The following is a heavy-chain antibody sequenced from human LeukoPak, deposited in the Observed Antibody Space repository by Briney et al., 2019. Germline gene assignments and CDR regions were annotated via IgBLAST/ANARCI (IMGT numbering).Heavy chain of an antibody. CDR1: GFTFSSYA. J-gene: IGHJ5*02. Sequence: PGGSLGLSCAASGFTFSSYAMHWVRQAPGKGLEWVAVISYDGSNKYYADSVKGRFTISRDNSKNTLYLQMNSLRAEDTAVYYCARAPGEWARGVCWFDPWGQGTLVTVSS. CDR3: ARAPGEWARGVCWFDP. V-gene: IGHV3-30-3*01. D-gene: IGHD3-16*01. CDR2: ISYDGSNK.